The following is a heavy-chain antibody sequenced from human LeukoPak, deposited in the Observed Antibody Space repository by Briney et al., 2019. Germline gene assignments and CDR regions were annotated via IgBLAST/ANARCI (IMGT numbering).Heavy chain of an antibody. CDR1: GGTFSSYA. Sequence: ASVKVSFKASGGTFSSYAISWVRQAPGQGLEWMGGITPIFGTANYAQKFQGRVTITADESTSTAYMELSSLRSEDTAVYYCARDPLGYSGYDREEEGDYWGQGTLVTVSS. CDR3: ARDPLGYSGYDREEEGDY. J-gene: IGHJ4*02. D-gene: IGHD5-12*01. CDR2: ITPIFGTA. V-gene: IGHV1-69*13.